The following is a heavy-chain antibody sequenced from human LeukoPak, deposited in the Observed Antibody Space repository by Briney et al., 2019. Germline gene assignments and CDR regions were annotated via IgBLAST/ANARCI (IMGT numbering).Heavy chain of an antibody. J-gene: IGHJ4*01. CDR2: INHSGST. Sequence: SETLSLTCAVYGGSFSGYYWSWIRQPPGKGLEWIGEINHSGSTNYNPSLKSLVTISVDTSKNQFSLKLSSVTAADTAVYYCARGPPLRYFDWLLCDYWGHGTLVTVSS. CDR1: GGSFSGYY. CDR3: ARGPPLRYFDWLLCDY. V-gene: IGHV4-34*01. D-gene: IGHD3-9*01.